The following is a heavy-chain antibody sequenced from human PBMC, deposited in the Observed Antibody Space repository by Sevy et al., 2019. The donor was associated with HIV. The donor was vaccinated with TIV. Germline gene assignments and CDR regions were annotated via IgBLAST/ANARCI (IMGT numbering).Heavy chain of an antibody. D-gene: IGHD2-2*01. CDR2: INHSGST. CDR1: GGSFSGYY. Sequence: SETLSLTCAVYGGSFSGYYWNWIRQPPGKGLEWIGEINHSGSTNYNPSLKSRVTLSVDTSKNQFSLKLGSVTAADTAVYYCARAPPIVVVPAAPSWFDPWGQGTLVTVSS. CDR3: ARAPPIVVVPAAPSWFDP. V-gene: IGHV4-34*01. J-gene: IGHJ5*02.